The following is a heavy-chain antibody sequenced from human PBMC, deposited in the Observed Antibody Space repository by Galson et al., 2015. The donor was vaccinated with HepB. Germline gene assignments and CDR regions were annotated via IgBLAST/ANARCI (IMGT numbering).Heavy chain of an antibody. CDR2: IKSKTDGGTT. CDR1: GFTFSNAW. CDR3: TTAPEGPYYYGSGNFDY. J-gene: IGHJ4*02. V-gene: IGHV3-15*01. D-gene: IGHD3-10*01. Sequence: SLRLSCAASGFTFSNAWMSWVRQAPGKGLEWVGRIKSKTDGGTTDYAAPVKGRFTISRDDSRNTLYLQMNSLKTEDTAVYYCTTAPEGPYYYGSGNFDYWGQGTLVTVSS.